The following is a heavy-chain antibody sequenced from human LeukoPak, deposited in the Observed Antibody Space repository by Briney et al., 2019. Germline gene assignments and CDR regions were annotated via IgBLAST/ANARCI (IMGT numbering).Heavy chain of an antibody. CDR2: ISGHSGNT. Sequence: GASVKVSCKASGYIFSNYGITWVRQAPGHGLEWMGWISGHSGNTNYAQKFQDRATMTTDTSTSTAYMELSRLRSDDTAVYYCARGPRIAAADTTLSTLWYFDPWGRGTLVTVSS. D-gene: IGHD6-13*01. CDR3: ARGPRIAAADTTLSTLWYFDP. V-gene: IGHV1-18*01. J-gene: IGHJ2*01. CDR1: GYIFSNYG.